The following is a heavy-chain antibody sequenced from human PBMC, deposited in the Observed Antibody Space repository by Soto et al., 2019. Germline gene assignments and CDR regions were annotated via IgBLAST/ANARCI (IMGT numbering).Heavy chain of an antibody. V-gene: IGHV3-33*01. CDR1: GFTFSSYG. CDR3: ARDRLRSYFDY. Sequence: QVQLVESGGGVVQPGRSLRLSCAASGFTFSSYGMHWVRQAPGKGLEWVAVIWYDGSNKYYADSVKGRFTISRDNSKNTLYLQMNSLRADGTAVYYCARDRLRSYFDYWGQGTLVTVSS. CDR2: IWYDGSNK. J-gene: IGHJ4*02.